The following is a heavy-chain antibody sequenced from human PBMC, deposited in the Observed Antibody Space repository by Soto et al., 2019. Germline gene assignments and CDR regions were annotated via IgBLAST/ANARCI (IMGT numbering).Heavy chain of an antibody. V-gene: IGHV3-23*01. D-gene: IGHD6-19*01. CDR3: ATGGWSRGRLDY. CDR1: GFTFSSNV. Sequence: EVQLLESGAGLVQPGESLRLSCAVSGFTFSSNVMSWVRQVPGKGLEWVSVISGSGVSTYYADSVKGRFTISRDNSKSTLFLQMNSLRAEDTAVYYCATGGWSRGRLDYWGQGTLVTVSS. CDR2: ISGSGVST. J-gene: IGHJ4*02.